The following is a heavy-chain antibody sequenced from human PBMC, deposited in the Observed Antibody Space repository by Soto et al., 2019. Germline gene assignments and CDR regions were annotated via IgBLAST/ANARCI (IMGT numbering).Heavy chain of an antibody. CDR2: IKSKTDGGTA. CDR3: CTDQGDSSSWYHFDY. V-gene: IGHV3-15*07. CDR1: GFTLSNAW. D-gene: IGHD6-13*01. J-gene: IGHJ4*02. Sequence: EVQLVESGGGLVKPGGSLRLSCAASGFTLSNAWMQWVRQTPGKGLEWVGRIKSKTDGGTADYAAPVKGRFTISRDDSQITLFLQMKSLNTEDTAVYYCCTDQGDSSSWYHFDYWGQGTSVTVSS.